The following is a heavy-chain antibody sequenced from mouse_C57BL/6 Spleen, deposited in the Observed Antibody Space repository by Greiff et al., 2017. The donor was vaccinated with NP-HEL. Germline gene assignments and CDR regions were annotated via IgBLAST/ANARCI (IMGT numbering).Heavy chain of an antibody. CDR3: TRPNNYYGSSYDGDY. D-gene: IGHD1-1*01. Sequence: QVQLQQSGAELVRPGASVTLSCKASGYTFTDYEMHWVKQTPVHGLEWIGAIDPETGGTAYNQKFKGKAILTADKSSSTAYMELRSLTSEDSAVYYCTRPNNYYGSSYDGDYWGQGTTLTVSS. CDR1: GYTFTDYE. V-gene: IGHV1-15*01. J-gene: IGHJ2*01. CDR2: IDPETGGT.